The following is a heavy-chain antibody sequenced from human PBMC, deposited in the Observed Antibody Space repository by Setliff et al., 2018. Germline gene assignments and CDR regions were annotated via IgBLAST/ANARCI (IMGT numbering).Heavy chain of an antibody. CDR1: GGFSTHA. Sequence: ASGGFSTHAISWVRQVPGQGLEWMGGIIPILGTTDYAQNFQGRVTITTDESTSSAYLEMSNLRSEDTAVYYCASALIRRVAVAGKSQFDYWGQGTLVTVSS. CDR2: IIPILGTT. CDR3: ASALIRRVAVAGKSQFDY. V-gene: IGHV1-69*05. D-gene: IGHD6-19*01. J-gene: IGHJ4*01.